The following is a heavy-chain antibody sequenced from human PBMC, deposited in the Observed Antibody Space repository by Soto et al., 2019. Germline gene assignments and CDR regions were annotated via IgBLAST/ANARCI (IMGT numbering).Heavy chain of an antibody. Sequence: QVQLQESGPGLVKPSETLSLTCTVSGGSISSYHWSWIRQPPGKGLEWIGRVSYIGSTDYNPSLKSRVTTSVDTSKNQFSLKLSSVAAADTAVYYCARQKGSGSSSWYEGWFDPWGQGTLVTVSS. D-gene: IGHD6-13*01. CDR2: VSYIGST. V-gene: IGHV4-59*08. CDR1: GGSISSYH. CDR3: ARQKGSGSSSWYEGWFDP. J-gene: IGHJ5*02.